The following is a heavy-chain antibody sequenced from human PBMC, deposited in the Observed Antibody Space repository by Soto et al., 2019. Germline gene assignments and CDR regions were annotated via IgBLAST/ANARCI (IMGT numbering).Heavy chain of an antibody. CDR1: GFTVSSNY. Sequence: PGGSLRLSCAASGFTVSSNYMSWVREAPGKGLEWVSVIYSGGSTYYADSVKGRFTISRDNSKNTLYLQMNSLRAEDTAVYYCARAYYDFWRGYFDYWGQGTLVTVSS. CDR2: IYSGGST. J-gene: IGHJ4*02. D-gene: IGHD3-3*01. V-gene: IGHV3-66*01. CDR3: ARAYYDFWRGYFDY.